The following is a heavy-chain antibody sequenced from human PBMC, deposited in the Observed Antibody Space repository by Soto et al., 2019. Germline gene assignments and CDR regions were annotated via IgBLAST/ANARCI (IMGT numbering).Heavy chain of an antibody. CDR2: ISAYNGNT. Sequence: QVQLVQSGAEVKKPGASVKVSCKASGYTFTSYGISWVRQAPGQGLEWMGWISAYNGNTNYAQKLQGRVKITTETSARTANMELRSRRSDDTAVYYCACRGHCQAFDLRGQGTMVTVSS. J-gene: IGHJ3*01. CDR1: GYTFTSYG. V-gene: IGHV1-18*01. D-gene: IGHD2-21*02. CDR3: ACRGHCQAFDL.